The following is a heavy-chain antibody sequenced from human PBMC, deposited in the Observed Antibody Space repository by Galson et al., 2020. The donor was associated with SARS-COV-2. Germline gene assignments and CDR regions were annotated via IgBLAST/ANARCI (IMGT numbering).Heavy chain of an antibody. CDR2: INPNSGGT. CDR1: GYTFTAYY. Sequence: ASVTVSCKTSGYTFTAYYIQWVRQAPGQGLEWMGWINPNSGGTNYAQKFQGWVTMTRDTSISTAYMELSRLKSDDTAVYYCARETEMATFNFFDYWGQGSLVAVAS. V-gene: IGHV1-2*04. J-gene: IGHJ4*02. CDR3: ARETEMATFNFFDY. D-gene: IGHD5-12*01.